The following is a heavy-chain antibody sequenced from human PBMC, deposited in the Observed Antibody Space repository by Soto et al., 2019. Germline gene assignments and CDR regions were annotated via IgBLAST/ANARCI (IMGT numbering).Heavy chain of an antibody. V-gene: IGHV3-30-3*01. J-gene: IGHJ6*02. Sequence: QVHLVESGGGVVQPGKSLRLSCVASGFTFDTYGIHWVRQAPGKGLQWVALISYEGSNTYYADSVRGRFTISRDNSKNSLYLQMNTLRPEDTVVYYCARVTPGNNLYYFSGLDFWGQGTSVTVSS. CDR3: ARVTPGNNLYYFSGLDF. D-gene: IGHD1-1*01. CDR2: ISYEGSNT. CDR1: GFTFDTYG.